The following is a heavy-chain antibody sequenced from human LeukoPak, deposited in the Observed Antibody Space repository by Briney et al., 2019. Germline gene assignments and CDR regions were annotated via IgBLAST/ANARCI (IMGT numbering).Heavy chain of an antibody. CDR3: ARDTSIFGVVIIFDY. Sequence: GGSLRLSCAASGFTLSSFAMSWVRQAPGKGLEWVSVISGSAGSTYYADSVKGRFTISRDNAKNSLYLQMNSLRDDDTAVYYCARDTSIFGVVIIFDYWGQGTLVTVSS. D-gene: IGHD3-3*01. CDR1: GFTLSSFA. J-gene: IGHJ4*02. V-gene: IGHV3-23*01. CDR2: ISGSAGST.